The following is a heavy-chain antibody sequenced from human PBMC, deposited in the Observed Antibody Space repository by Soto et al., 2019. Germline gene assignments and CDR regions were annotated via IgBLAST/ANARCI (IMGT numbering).Heavy chain of an antibody. J-gene: IGHJ6*04. Sequence: SETMSLPCTVSARSISSYSCSWIRQSAGKGLEWIGRIYTSGSTNYNPSLESRVTMSVDTSKNQFSLKLSSVTAADTAVYYCARNDYSNSYYYYGMDVWGKGTTVTVSS. CDR1: ARSISSYS. D-gene: IGHD4-4*01. CDR3: ARNDYSNSYYYYGMDV. CDR2: IYTSGST. V-gene: IGHV4-4*07.